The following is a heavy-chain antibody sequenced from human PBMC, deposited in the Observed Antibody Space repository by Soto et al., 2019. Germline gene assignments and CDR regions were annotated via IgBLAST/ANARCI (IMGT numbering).Heavy chain of an antibody. Sequence: GGSLRLSCAASGFTFSSYGMHWVRQAPGKGLEWVAVIWYDGSNKYYADSVKGRFTISRDNSKNTLYLQMNSLRAEDTAVYYCARETGYTSSWPTDYGMDVWGQGTTVTVS. D-gene: IGHD6-13*01. J-gene: IGHJ6*02. V-gene: IGHV3-33*01. CDR3: ARETGYTSSWPTDYGMDV. CDR2: IWYDGSNK. CDR1: GFTFSSYG.